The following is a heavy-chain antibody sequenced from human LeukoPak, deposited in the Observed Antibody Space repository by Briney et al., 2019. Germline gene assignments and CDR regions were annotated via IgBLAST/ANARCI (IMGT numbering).Heavy chain of an antibody. D-gene: IGHD3-22*01. J-gene: IGHJ5*02. CDR2: ISYDGSNK. CDR3: ARDRDYYDSSGYYPAPKGP. V-gene: IGHV3-30*03. Sequence: GRSLRLSCAASGFTFSSYGMHWVRQAPGKGLEWVAVISYDGSNKYYADSVKGRFTISRDNSKNTLYLQMNSLRAEDTAVYYCARDRDYYDSSGYYPAPKGPWGQGTLVTVSS. CDR1: GFTFSSYG.